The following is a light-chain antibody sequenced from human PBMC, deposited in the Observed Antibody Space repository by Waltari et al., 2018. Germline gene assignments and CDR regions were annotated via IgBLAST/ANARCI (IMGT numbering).Light chain of an antibody. CDR3: QQYYRYYT. CDR2: DVS. CDR1: QRINTW. Sequence: IQMTQSPSALSASVGDRVTITCRASQRINTWMAWYQQRPGKAPKVLIYDVSTLESGGPSRVSGSGSGTEFTLAINNLQPEDFATYYCQQYYRYYTFGQGTKLEIK. J-gene: IGKJ2*01. V-gene: IGKV1-5*01.